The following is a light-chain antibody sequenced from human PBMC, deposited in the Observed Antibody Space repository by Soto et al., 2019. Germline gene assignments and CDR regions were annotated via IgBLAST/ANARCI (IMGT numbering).Light chain of an antibody. V-gene: IGKV3-20*01. CDR1: QSVSSSY. J-gene: IGKJ2*01. CDR3: QQYGSSPYT. CDR2: DAS. Sequence: EIVLTQSPGTLSLSPGERATLSCRASQSVSSSYLAWYQQKPGQAPRLLIYDASSRATGIPDRFSGSGSGTDFTLTISRLEPADFAVYFCQQYGSSPYTFGQGTQLEIK.